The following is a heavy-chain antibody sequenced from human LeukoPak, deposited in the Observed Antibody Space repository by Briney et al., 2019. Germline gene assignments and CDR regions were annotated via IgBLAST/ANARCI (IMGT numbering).Heavy chain of an antibody. CDR3: AKDRTYSGSYYGWFDP. CDR2: ISGSGGST. J-gene: IGHJ5*02. Sequence: GGSLRLSCAASGFTFRSYAMSWVRQAPGKGLEWVSAISGSGGSTYYADSVKGRFTISRDNSKNTLYLQMNSLRAEDTAVYYCAKDRTYSGSYYGWFDPWGQGTLVTVSS. V-gene: IGHV3-23*01. D-gene: IGHD1-26*01. CDR1: GFTFRSYA.